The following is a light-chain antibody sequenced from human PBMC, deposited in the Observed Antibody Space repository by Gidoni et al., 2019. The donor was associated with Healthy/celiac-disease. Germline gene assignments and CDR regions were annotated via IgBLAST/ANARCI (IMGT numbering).Light chain of an antibody. CDR1: QSGLYSSNDKTY. J-gene: IGKJ4*01. Sequence: DIVMSQSPDSLAVSVGERATINCKSSQSGLYSSNDKTYLAWYQQKPGQPPKLLIYWSSTRESGVPDRFSASGSGTDFTLTITSLQAEDVAFYSCQQYYSTPLTFGGGTQVEIK. CDR2: WSS. CDR3: QQYYSTPLT. V-gene: IGKV4-1*01.